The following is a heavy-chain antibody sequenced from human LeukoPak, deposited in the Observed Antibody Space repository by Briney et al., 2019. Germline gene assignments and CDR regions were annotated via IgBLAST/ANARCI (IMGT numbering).Heavy chain of an antibody. CDR2: IYHSGST. CDR3: ARRIVYDAFDI. D-gene: IGHD2-8*01. Sequence: SETLSLTCTVSGYSISSGYYWGWIRQPPGKGLEWIGSIYHSGSTNYNPSLKSRVTISVDTSKNQFSLKLSSVTAADTAVYYCARRIVYDAFDIWGQGTMVTVSS. CDR1: GYSISSGYY. J-gene: IGHJ3*02. V-gene: IGHV4-38-2*02.